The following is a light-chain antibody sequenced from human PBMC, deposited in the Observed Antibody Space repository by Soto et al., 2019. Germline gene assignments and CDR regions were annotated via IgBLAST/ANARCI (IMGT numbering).Light chain of an antibody. CDR2: DAI. Sequence: EKLMSQSPATLSVSPGERVTLSCRASQNIHNHMSWFLQKPGQTPRLLIYDAIIRAADVPARFSGSWSGTEFTLTINSLQSEDFAVYYCQQYKDGAWTFGQGTRVEIK. J-gene: IGKJ1*01. CDR3: QQYKDGAWT. V-gene: IGKV3-15*01. CDR1: QNIHNH.